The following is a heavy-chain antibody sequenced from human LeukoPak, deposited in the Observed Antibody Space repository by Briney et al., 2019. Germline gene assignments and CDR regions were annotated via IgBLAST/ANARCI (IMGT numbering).Heavy chain of an antibody. Sequence: GGSLRLSCAASGYTFSVSTIHWVRQASGKGLEWVGRIRSKPNFYATAYAASVKGRFTISRDDSKNMAYLQMNNVKAEDTAVYYCTRLGYGIWGQGTMVTVSS. CDR1: GYTFSVST. J-gene: IGHJ3*02. D-gene: IGHD1-1*01. V-gene: IGHV3-73*01. CDR3: TRLGYGI. CDR2: IRSKPNFYAT.